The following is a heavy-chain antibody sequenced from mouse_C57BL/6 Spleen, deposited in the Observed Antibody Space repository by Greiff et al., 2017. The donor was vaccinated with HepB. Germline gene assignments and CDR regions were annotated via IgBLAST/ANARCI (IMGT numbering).Heavy chain of an antibody. J-gene: IGHJ4*01. CDR2: IYPGDGDT. Sequence: VQLQESGAELVKPGASVKISCKASGYAFSSYWMNWVKQRPGKGLEWIGQIYPGDGDTNYNGKFKGKATLTADKSSSTAYMQLSSLTSEDSAVYYCARELLSGAMDYWGQGTSVTVSS. V-gene: IGHV1-80*01. CDR1: GYAFSSYW. D-gene: IGHD1-1*02. CDR3: ARELLSGAMDY.